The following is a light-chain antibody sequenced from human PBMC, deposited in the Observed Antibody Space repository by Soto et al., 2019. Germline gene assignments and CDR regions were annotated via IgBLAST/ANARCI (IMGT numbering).Light chain of an antibody. V-gene: IGKV1-39*01. CDR3: QQSYSNPET. CDR1: QSIRRY. J-gene: IGKJ1*01. CDR2: AAS. Sequence: DIQMTQSPSSLSASVGDRVTITCRASQSIRRYLNWYQQKPGKAPKLLISAASSLQSGVPSRFSGSGSGTDFTLTISRLQPEDFAIYYCQQSYSNPETFGQGTKVEIK.